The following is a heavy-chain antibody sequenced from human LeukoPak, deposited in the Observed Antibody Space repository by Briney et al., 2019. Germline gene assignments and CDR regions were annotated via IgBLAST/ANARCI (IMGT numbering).Heavy chain of an antibody. Sequence: SETLSLTCAVYGGSFSGYYWNWVRQPPGKGLEWIGEINHSGSTNYNPSLKSRVTISVDTSKKQFSLKVRSVTAADTAVYYCARIGRDGYDLHYWGQGTLVTVSS. J-gene: IGHJ4*02. CDR3: ARIGRDGYDLHY. CDR1: GGSFSGYY. CDR2: INHSGST. D-gene: IGHD5-24*01. V-gene: IGHV4-34*01.